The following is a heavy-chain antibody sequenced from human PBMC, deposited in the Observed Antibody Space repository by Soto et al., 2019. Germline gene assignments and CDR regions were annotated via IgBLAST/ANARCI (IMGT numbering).Heavy chain of an antibody. CDR2: ISSSGSTI. Sequence: GGSLRLSCAASGFTYSSYEMNWVRQAPGKGLEWVSYISSSGSTIYYADSVKGRLTISRDNAKNSLYLQMNSLRAEDTAVYYCARSPGQQLTTVHYYGMDVWGQGTTVTVSS. CDR1: GFTYSSYE. J-gene: IGHJ6*02. CDR3: ARSPGQQLTTVHYYGMDV. V-gene: IGHV3-48*03. D-gene: IGHD6-13*01.